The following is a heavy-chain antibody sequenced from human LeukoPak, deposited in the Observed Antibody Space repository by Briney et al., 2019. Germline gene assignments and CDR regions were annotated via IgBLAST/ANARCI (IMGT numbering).Heavy chain of an antibody. D-gene: IGHD6-13*01. CDR2: INTNTRNP. V-gene: IGHV7-4-1*02. Sequence: GASLKVSCKASGYTFIRSSTHWVPHAPGHGLERMGAINTNTRNPTYAPGFTARFAFSLHTPVSSAYLQISSLQAEDTPVYYCARSIGAAGHTDVWGKGTTVTVSS. CDR1: GYTFIRSS. CDR3: ARSIGAAGHTDV. J-gene: IGHJ6*03.